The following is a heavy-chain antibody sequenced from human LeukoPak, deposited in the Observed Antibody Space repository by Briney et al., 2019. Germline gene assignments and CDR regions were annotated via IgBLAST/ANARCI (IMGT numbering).Heavy chain of an antibody. D-gene: IGHD6-19*01. J-gene: IGHJ4*02. V-gene: IGHV1-69*04. CDR2: IIPILGIA. Sequence: GASVEVSCKASGGTFSSYAISWVRQAPGQGLEWMGRIIPILGIANYAQKFQGRVTITADKSTSTAYMELSSLRSEDTAVYYCARVSSGWSVPFDYWGQGTLVTVSS. CDR1: GGTFSSYA. CDR3: ARVSSGWSVPFDY.